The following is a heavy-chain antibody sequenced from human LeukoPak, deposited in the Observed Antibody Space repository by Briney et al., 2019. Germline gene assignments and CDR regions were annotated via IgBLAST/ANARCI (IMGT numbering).Heavy chain of an antibody. CDR3: ARAGGCSSTRTTGCSTYYYMDV. D-gene: IGHD2-2*01. J-gene: IGHJ6*03. V-gene: IGHV3-48*01. Sequence: SGGSLRLSCAASGFTFSSYSMNWVRQAPGKGPEWVSYISSSSATIYYADSVKGRFTISRDNAKNSVYLQMSSLRAEDTALYFCARAGGCSSTRTTGCSTYYYMDVWGKGTTVTVSS. CDR1: GFTFSSYS. CDR2: ISSSSATI.